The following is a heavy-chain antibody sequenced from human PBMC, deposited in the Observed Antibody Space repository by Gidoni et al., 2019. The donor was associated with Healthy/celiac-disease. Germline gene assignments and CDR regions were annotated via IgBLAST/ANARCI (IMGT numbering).Heavy chain of an antibody. J-gene: IGHJ4*02. V-gene: IGHV1-69*01. D-gene: IGHD5-12*01. Sequence: QVQLVQSGAEVKKPGSAVKVSCQASGGTFSSYAISWVRQAPGQGLEWMGGIIPIFGTANYAQKFQGRVTITADESTSTAYMELSSLRSEDTAVYYCARMGVATTPYYFDYWGQGTLVTVSS. CDR2: IIPIFGTA. CDR3: ARMGVATTPYYFDY. CDR1: GGTFSSYA.